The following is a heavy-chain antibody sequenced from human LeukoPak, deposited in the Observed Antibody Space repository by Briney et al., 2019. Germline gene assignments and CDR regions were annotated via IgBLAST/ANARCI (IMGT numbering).Heavy chain of an antibody. CDR2: IYHSGST. Sequence: PSETLSLTCTVSGGSISSYYWSRIRQPPGKGLEWIGYIYHSGSTNYNPSLKSRVTISVDTSKNQFSLKLSSVTAADTAVYYCARLRGVVGGYFDYWGQGTLVTVSS. CDR1: GGSISSYY. D-gene: IGHD3-16*01. J-gene: IGHJ4*02. V-gene: IGHV4-59*01. CDR3: ARLRGVVGGYFDY.